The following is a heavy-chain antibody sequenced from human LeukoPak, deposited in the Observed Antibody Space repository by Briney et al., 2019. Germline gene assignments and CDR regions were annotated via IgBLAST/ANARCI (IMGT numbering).Heavy chain of an antibody. CDR3: AKVKGEVIGAFDI. J-gene: IGHJ3*02. Sequence: PGGSLRLSCAASRFTFSSYGMHWVRQAPGKGLEWVAVISYDVNNRYYADSVKGRFTISRYNSKNTLYLQMNSLRAEDTAVYYCAKVKGEVIGAFDIWGQGTMVTVSS. CDR2: ISYDVNNR. V-gene: IGHV3-30*18. D-gene: IGHD3-16*01. CDR1: RFTFSSYG.